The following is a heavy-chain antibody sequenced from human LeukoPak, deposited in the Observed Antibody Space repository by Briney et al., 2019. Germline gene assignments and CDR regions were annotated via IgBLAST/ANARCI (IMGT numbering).Heavy chain of an antibody. D-gene: IGHD6-13*01. CDR3: AESQGIAAVSDY. J-gene: IGHJ4*02. CDR1: GGSISSYY. Sequence: SETLSLTCTVSGGSISSYYWSWIRQPPGKGLEWIGYIYYSGSTNYNPSLKSRVTISVDTSKNQFSLKLSSVTAADTAVYYCAESQGIAAVSDYWGQGTLVTVSS. V-gene: IGHV4-59*01. CDR2: IYYSGST.